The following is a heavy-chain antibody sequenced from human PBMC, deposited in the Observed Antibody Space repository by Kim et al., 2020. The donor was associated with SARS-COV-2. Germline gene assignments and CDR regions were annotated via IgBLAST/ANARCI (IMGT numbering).Heavy chain of an antibody. V-gene: IGHV3-9*01. Sequence: GGSLRLSCAASGFTFDDYAMHWVRQAPGKGLEWVSGISWNSGSIGYADSVKGRFTISRDNAKNSLYLQMNSLRAEDTALYYCAKVGGDTAFDYWGQGTL. CDR3: AKVGGDTAFDY. CDR2: ISWNSGSI. CDR1: GFTFDDYA. D-gene: IGHD4-17*01. J-gene: IGHJ4*02.